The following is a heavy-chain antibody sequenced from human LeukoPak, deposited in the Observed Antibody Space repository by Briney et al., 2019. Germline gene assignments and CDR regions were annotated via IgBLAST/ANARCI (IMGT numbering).Heavy chain of an antibody. V-gene: IGHV6-1*01. D-gene: IGHD3-22*01. Sequence: SQTLSLTFAVSGDSVSSNSAAWNWIRQSPSRGLEWLGRTYYRSKWYNDYAVSVKSRITINPDTSKNHFSLQLNSVTPEDTAVYYCASYYDSRRRAFDIWGQGTMVTVSS. CDR3: ASYYDSRRRAFDI. J-gene: IGHJ3*02. CDR1: GDSVSSNSAA. CDR2: TYYRSKWYN.